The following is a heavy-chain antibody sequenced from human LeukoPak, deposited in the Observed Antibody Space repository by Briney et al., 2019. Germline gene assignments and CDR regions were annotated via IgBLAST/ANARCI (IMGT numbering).Heavy chain of an antibody. V-gene: IGHV4-59*08. CDR1: GGSISSYY. CDR2: IYYSGST. D-gene: IGHD2/OR15-2a*01. CDR3: ATEIQNITGRVY. Sequence: SETLSLTCTVSGGSISSYYWSWIRQPPGRGLEWIGYIYYSGSTNYNPSLKSRVTISVDTSKNQVSLKLSSVTAADTAVYYCATEIQNITGRVYWGQGTLVTVSS. J-gene: IGHJ4*02.